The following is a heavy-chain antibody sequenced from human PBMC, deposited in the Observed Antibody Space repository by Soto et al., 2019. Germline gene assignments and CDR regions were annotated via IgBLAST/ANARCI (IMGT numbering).Heavy chain of an antibody. Sequence: GGSLRLSCAASGFTFRSYAMSWVRQAPGRGLEWVSTFGGRDFNTYYADSVKGRFTVSRDNDNSALFLQMNGLRAEETAVYYCEKGTDPGAFDICGQXTLVTVSS. CDR2: FGGRDFNT. CDR3: EKGTDPGAFDI. D-gene: IGHD3-10*01. J-gene: IGHJ3*02. V-gene: IGHV3-23*01. CDR1: GFTFRSYA.